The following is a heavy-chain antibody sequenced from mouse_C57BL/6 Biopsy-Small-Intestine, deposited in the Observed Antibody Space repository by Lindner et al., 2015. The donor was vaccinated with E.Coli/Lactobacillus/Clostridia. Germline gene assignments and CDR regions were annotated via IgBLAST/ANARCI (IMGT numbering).Heavy chain of an antibody. J-gene: IGHJ2*01. V-gene: IGHV1-34*02. D-gene: IGHD4-1*01. Sequence: VQLQESGPELVKPGASVKISCKASGYTFTDYNMDWVKQGHGKGLEWIGYIYPNNGGTGYNQKFKSKATLTVDKSSSTAYMELHSLTSEDSAVYYCARYWGDYWGQGTTLTVSS. CDR2: IYPNNGGT. CDR3: ARYWGDY. CDR1: GYTFTDYN.